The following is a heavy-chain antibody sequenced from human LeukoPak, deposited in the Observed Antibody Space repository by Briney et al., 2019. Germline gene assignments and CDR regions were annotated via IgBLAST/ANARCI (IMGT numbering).Heavy chain of an antibody. J-gene: IGHJ1*01. CDR3: AKAESPAAAPLEYFQH. Sequence: ASVKVSCKASGGTLSGYAISWVRQAPGQGLEWMGGIIPIYGTPHSAQKFQGRVTITTDESTSTAFMDLSSLRSEDTAVYYCAKAESPAAAPLEYFQHWGQGTLATVSS. V-gene: IGHV1-69*05. CDR2: IIPIYGTP. CDR1: GGTLSGYA. D-gene: IGHD6-13*01.